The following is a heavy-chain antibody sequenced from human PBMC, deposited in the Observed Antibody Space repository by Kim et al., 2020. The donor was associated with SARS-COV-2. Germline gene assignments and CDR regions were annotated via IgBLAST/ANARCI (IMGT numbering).Heavy chain of an antibody. V-gene: IGHV3-11*04. Sequence: KGRFTISRDNAKNSLYLQTNSLRAEDTAVYYCARFGSSGWYYDYYGMDVWGQGTTVTVSS. CDR3: ARFGSSGWYYDYYGMDV. J-gene: IGHJ6*02. D-gene: IGHD6-19*01.